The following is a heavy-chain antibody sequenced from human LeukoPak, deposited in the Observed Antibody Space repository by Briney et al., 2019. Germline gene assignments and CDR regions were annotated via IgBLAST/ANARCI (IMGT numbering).Heavy chain of an antibody. Sequence: GGSLRLSCAASGFTFSSYAMHWVRQAPGKGLEWVANIKQDGSEKYYVDSVKGRFTISRDNAKNSLYLQMNSLRAEDTAVYYCARAHKPRYCSGGSCYSDLYFDYWGQGTLVTVSS. V-gene: IGHV3-7*01. J-gene: IGHJ4*02. CDR2: IKQDGSEK. D-gene: IGHD2-15*01. CDR1: GFTFSSYA. CDR3: ARAHKPRYCSGGSCYSDLYFDY.